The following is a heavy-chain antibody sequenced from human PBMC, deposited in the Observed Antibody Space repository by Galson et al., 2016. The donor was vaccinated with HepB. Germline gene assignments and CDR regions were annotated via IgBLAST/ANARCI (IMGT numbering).Heavy chain of an antibody. CDR1: GFTFSSYG. J-gene: IGHJ6*02. V-gene: IGHV3-30*18. Sequence: SLRLSCAASGFTFSSYGMHWVRQAPGKGLEWVAVISYDGSNKYYADSVKGRFTISRDNSKNTLYLQMNSLRAEDTAVYYCAKDRSYGYFGSGGMDVWGQGTTVTLSS. CDR3: AKDRSYGYFGSGGMDV. CDR2: ISYDGSNK. D-gene: IGHD3-10*01.